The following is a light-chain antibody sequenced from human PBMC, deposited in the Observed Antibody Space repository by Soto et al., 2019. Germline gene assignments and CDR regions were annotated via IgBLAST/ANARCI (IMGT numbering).Light chain of an antibody. J-gene: IGKJ4*01. Sequence: DIVMTQSPDSLAVSLGERATINCKSSQSVLYSSNNKNYLAWYQQKPGQPHKLLIYWASTRESGVPDRFSGSGSGTDFTLTISSLQAEDVAVYCCQQYYSTPLTFGGGTKVEIK. CDR1: QSVLYSSNNKNY. CDR3: QQYYSTPLT. CDR2: WAS. V-gene: IGKV4-1*01.